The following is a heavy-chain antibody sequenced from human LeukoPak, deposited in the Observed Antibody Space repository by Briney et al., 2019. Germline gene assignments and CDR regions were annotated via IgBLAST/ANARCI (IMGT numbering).Heavy chain of an antibody. CDR3: ARDRSSGWYYWFDP. J-gene: IGHJ5*02. D-gene: IGHD6-19*01. Sequence: GRSLRLSCAASGFTFSSYAMHWVRQAPGKGLEWVAVISYDGSNKYYADSVKGRFTISRDNSKNTLCLQMNSLRAEDTAVYYCARDRSSGWYYWFDPWGQGTLVTVSS. V-gene: IGHV3-30*04. CDR2: ISYDGSNK. CDR1: GFTFSSYA.